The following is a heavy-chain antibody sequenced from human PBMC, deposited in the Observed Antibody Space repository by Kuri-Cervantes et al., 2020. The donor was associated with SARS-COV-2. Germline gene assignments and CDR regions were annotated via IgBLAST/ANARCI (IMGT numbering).Heavy chain of an antibody. CDR1: GDSITNYY. Sequence: ESLKISCTVSGDSITNYYWSWIRQPAGKGLEWIGRIYTSGSTNYNPSLKSRVTISVDTSKNQFSLKLSSVTAADTAVYYCARGRSGSYLGYWGQGTLVTVSS. D-gene: IGHD1-26*01. CDR3: ARGRSGSYLGY. J-gene: IGHJ4*02. V-gene: IGHV4-4*07. CDR2: IYTSGST.